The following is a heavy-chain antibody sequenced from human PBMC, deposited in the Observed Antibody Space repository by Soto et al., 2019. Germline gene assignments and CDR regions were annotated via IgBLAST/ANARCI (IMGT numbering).Heavy chain of an antibody. CDR1: GFTFSYYS. CDR2: ISGSGSTI. V-gene: IGHV3-48*02. Sequence: EVQLVESGGGLVQPGGSLRLSCAASGFTFSYYSMNWVRQAPGRGLEWISHISGSGSTIHYADSVKGRFTISRENAKNSLFLQINSLRDEDTAVYYCARDHWVDYWGQGTLVTVSS. D-gene: IGHD7-27*01. J-gene: IGHJ4*02. CDR3: ARDHWVDY.